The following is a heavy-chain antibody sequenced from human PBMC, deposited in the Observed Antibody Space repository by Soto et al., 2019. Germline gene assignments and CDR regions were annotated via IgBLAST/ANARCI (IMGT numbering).Heavy chain of an antibody. D-gene: IGHD2-15*01. CDR1: GGTVIRYA. Sequence: SVKGSCKASGGTVIRYASSWVRQAPAQGLEWMGGIIPIFGTANYAQKFQGRVTITADESTSTAYMEMSSLRSEDTAVYYCARDCSGGRCYPNWFAPWGQGTLVTVSS. V-gene: IGHV1-69*01. J-gene: IGHJ5*02. CDR3: ARDCSGGRCYPNWFAP. CDR2: IIPIFGTA.